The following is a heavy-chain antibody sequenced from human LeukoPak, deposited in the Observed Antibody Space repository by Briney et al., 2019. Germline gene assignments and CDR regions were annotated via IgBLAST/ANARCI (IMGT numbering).Heavy chain of an antibody. CDR3: ARGPYCGGDCYSWFDP. D-gene: IGHD2-21*02. CDR1: GGTFSSYA. J-gene: IGHJ5*02. Sequence: SVKVSCKASGGTFSSYAISWVRQAPGQGLEWMGGIIPIFGTANYAQKFQGRVTITTDESTSTAYMELSSLRSEDTAVYYCARGPYCGGDCYSWFDPWGQGTLVTVS. V-gene: IGHV1-69*05. CDR2: IIPIFGTA.